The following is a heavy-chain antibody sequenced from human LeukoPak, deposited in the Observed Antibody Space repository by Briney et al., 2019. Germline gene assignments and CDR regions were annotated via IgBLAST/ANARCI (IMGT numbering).Heavy chain of an antibody. Sequence: GGSLRLACAASGFTFSSYGMHWVRQAPGKGLECLAFIPEDGRNKYYADSVNGRFTISRDNSKNTMYLKMDSLRGEDTAVYYCAKDLRGEDIYSSSWYYFDYWGQGTLVTVSS. D-gene: IGHD6-13*01. J-gene: IGHJ4*02. V-gene: IGHV3-30*02. CDR2: IPEDGRNK. CDR1: GFTFSSYG. CDR3: AKDLRGEDIYSSSWYYFDY.